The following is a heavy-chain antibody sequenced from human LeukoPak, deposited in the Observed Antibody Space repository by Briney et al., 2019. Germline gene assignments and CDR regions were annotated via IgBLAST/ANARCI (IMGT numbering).Heavy chain of an antibody. V-gene: IGHV4-59*08. CDR1: GGSISSYY. CDR2: IYYSGST. CDR3: ARSYTSRFFDS. J-gene: IGHJ4*02. D-gene: IGHD6-13*01. Sequence: PSETLSLTCTVSGGSISSYYWSWIRQPPGKGLEWIGYIYYSGSTNYSPSLKSRVTILLDTSKNQFSLKLSSVTAADTAVYYCARSYTSRFFDSWGQGTLVTVSS.